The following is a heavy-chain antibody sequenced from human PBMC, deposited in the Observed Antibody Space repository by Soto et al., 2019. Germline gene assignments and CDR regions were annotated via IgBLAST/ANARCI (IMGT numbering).Heavy chain of an antibody. Sequence: EVQLVESGGGLVKPGGSLRLSCAASGFTFSSYSMNWVRQAPGKGLEWVSSISSSSSYIYYADSVKGRFTISRDNAKNALYLQMNSLRAADTAVYYCARDRVIVGATTPYYCGVEVWGQGTTVNVSS. D-gene: IGHD1-26*01. J-gene: IGHJ6*02. CDR1: GFTFSSYS. CDR3: ARDRVIVGATTPYYCGVEV. V-gene: IGHV3-21*01. CDR2: ISSSSSYI.